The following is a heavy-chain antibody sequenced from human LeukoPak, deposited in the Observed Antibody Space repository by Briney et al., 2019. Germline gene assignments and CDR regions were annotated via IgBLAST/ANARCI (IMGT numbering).Heavy chain of an antibody. CDR3: AKISRGYSFGLYLDY. D-gene: IGHD5-18*01. CDR2: VSESGGRT. V-gene: IGHV3-23*01. Sequence: GGSLRLSCAASGFTFSTYAMTWVRQAPGKGLEWVSTVSESGGRTYYADSVKGRFTISRDNSRDTLYLQMISLRADDTAVYYCAKISRGYSFGLYLDYWGQGTLVTVSS. CDR1: GFTFSTYA. J-gene: IGHJ4*02.